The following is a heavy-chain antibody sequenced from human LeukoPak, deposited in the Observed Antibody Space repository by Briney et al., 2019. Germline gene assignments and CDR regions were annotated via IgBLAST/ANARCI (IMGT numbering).Heavy chain of an antibody. CDR1: GFTFSSYA. J-gene: IGHJ4*02. V-gene: IGHV3-23*01. CDR3: AKVGTSIAAAGEFDY. Sequence: GGSLRLSRAASGFTFSSYAMSWVRQAPGKGLEWVSAISGSGGSTYYADSVKGRFTISRDNSKNTLYLQMNSLRAEDTAVYYCAKVGTSIAAAGEFDYWGQGTLVTVSS. D-gene: IGHD6-13*01. CDR2: ISGSGGST.